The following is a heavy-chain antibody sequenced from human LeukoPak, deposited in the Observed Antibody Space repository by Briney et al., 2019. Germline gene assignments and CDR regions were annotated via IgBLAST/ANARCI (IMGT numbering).Heavy chain of an antibody. CDR3: VRNLAVAGTCFDS. CDR1: GFTFRNYW. CDR2: IKQDGSDR. J-gene: IGHJ4*01. Sequence: GGSLRLSCAASGFTFRNYWMSWVRQAPGTGLEWVANIKQDGSDRNYVTSVRGRFTISRDNAGSSLYLQMNSLRVEDTAVYYCVRNLAVAGTCFDSWGHGTLVTVSS. D-gene: IGHD6-19*01. V-gene: IGHV3-7*03.